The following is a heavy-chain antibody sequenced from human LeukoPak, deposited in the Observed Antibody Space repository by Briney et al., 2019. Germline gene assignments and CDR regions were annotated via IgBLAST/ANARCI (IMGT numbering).Heavy chain of an antibody. CDR2: IKQDGSEK. CDR1: GFTFSSYW. D-gene: IGHD1-26*01. CDR3: ARDPGSTYYYYGMDV. J-gene: IGHJ6*02. V-gene: IGHV3-7*01. Sequence: GSLRLSCAASGFTFSSYWMSWVRQAPGKGLEWVANIKQDGSEKYYVDSVKGRFTISRDNAKNSLYLQMNSLRAEDTAVYYCARDPGSTYYYYGMDVWGQGTTVTVSS.